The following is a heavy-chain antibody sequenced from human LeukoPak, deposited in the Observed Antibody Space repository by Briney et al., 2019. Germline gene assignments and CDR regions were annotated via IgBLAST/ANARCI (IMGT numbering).Heavy chain of an antibody. CDR3: TTDLWYYYNSETVLLDY. CDR2: ITGNGGTT. J-gene: IGHJ4*02. V-gene: IGHV3-23*01. Sequence: GGSLRLSCAASGFSFSNYGMNWVRQAPGKVLEWVSGITGNGGTTYYADSVKGRFTISRDNSRHTVYLQMNSLETEDTAVYYCTTDLWYYYNSETVLLDYWGQGTLVTVSS. D-gene: IGHD3-10*01. CDR1: GFSFSNYG.